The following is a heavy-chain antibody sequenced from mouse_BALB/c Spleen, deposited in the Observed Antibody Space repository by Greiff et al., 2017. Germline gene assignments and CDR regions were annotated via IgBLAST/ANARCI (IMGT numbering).Heavy chain of an antibody. V-gene: IGHV1-69*02. J-gene: IGHJ3*01. CDR2: IDPSDSYT. Sequence: VQLQQSGAELVKPGASVKLSCKASGYTFTSYWMHWVKQRPGQGLEWIGEIDPSDSYTNYNQKFKGKATLTVDKSSSTAYMQLSSLTSEDSAVYYCARSPPYYGNYLAYWGQGTLVTVSA. CDR1: GYTFTSYW. D-gene: IGHD2-10*01. CDR3: ARSPPYYGNYLAY.